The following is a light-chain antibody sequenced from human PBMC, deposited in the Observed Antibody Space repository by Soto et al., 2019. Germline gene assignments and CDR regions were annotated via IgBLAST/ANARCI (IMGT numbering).Light chain of an antibody. V-gene: IGKV1-5*03. CDR1: QSISSW. CDR3: KQFNNEKWK. CDR2: KAS. Sequence: DIQMTQSPSTLSASVGDRVTITCRASQSISSWLAWYQQKPGKAPKLLIYKASSLESGVPSRFSGSGSGTEFTLTISSLQPDVVATYYCKQFNNEKWKYGQGYKVDIK. J-gene: IGKJ1*01.